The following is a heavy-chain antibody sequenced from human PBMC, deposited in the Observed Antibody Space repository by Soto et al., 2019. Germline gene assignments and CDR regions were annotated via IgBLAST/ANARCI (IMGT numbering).Heavy chain of an antibody. D-gene: IGHD2-2*01. J-gene: IGHJ4*02. CDR2: ISGSGGST. V-gene: IGHV3-23*01. CDR1: GFTFSSYA. CDR3: AKVRGDIVVVPGHFDY. Sequence: SLRLSCAASGFTFSSYAMSWVRQAPGKGLEWVSAISGSGGSTYYADSVKGRFTISRDNSKNTLYLQMNSLRAEDTAVYYCAKVRGDIVVVPGHFDYWGQGTLVTVSS.